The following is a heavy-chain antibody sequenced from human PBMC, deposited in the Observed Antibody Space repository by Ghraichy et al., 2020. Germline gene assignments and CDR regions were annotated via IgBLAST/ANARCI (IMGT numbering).Heavy chain of an antibody. V-gene: IGHV4-39*02. D-gene: IGHD6-19*01. J-gene: IGHJ4*02. CDR1: GGSFSSSNHY. CDR2: FYYNGDT. CDR3: ARRCHSSADVPY. Sequence: SETLSLTCTVSGGSFSSSNHYWVWISQPPGKGLEWVGSFYYNGDTYSNPSLKSRVTISVDTSKNHFSLRLTSVTAADTAVYYCARRCHSSADVPYWGQGTLVTVSS.